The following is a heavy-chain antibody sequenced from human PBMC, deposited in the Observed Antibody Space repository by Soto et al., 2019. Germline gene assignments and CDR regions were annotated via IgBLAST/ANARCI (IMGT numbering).Heavy chain of an antibody. CDR2: IKPDGTEK. V-gene: IGHV3-7*01. D-gene: IGHD4-17*01. Sequence: PGGSLRLSCVISGFTFSNYWMTWVRQAPGKGLEWVANIKPDGTEKYYVDSVKGRFTISRDNAKDALYLQMNSLRAEDTAVYYCARDLGAVTTLGFQNWGQGALVTVSS. J-gene: IGHJ1*01. CDR3: ARDLGAVTTLGFQN. CDR1: GFTFSNYW.